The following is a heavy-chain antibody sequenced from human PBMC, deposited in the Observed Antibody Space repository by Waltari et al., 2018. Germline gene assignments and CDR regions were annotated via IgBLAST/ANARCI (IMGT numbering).Heavy chain of an antibody. J-gene: IGHJ3*02. CDR2: IKQDGSEK. D-gene: IGHD3-10*01. V-gene: IGHV3-7*01. CDR3: ARPKLTSHYPGAFDI. CDR1: GFTFSSYW. Sequence: EVQLVESGGGLVQPGGSLRLSCAASGFTFSSYWMSWVRQAPGKGLEWVANIKQDGSEKYYVDSVKGRFTISRDNAKNSLYLQMNSLRAEDTAVYYCARPKLTSHYPGAFDIWGQGTMVTVSS.